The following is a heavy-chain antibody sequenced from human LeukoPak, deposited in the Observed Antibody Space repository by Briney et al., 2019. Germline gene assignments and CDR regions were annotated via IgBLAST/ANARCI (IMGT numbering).Heavy chain of an antibody. D-gene: IGHD2-15*01. CDR2: IYYSGSN. V-gene: IGHV4-39*01. CDR1: GGSISSSSYY. Sequence: VKPSETLSLTCTVSGGSISSSSYYWGWIRQTPGKGLEWIGSIYYSGSNYYNPSLKSRVTISVDTSKNQFSLKLSSVYAQVRAVYYGARHGGRHCSGGSCYSVGMYYFDYWGQGTLVTVSS. CDR3: ARHGGRHCSGGSCYSVGMYYFDY. J-gene: IGHJ4*02.